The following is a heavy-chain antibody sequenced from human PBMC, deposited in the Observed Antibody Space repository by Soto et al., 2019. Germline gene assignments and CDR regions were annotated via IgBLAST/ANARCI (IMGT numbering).Heavy chain of an antibody. CDR1: GFIFSSHT. CDR2: ISGSGGST. Sequence: EVQLLESGGGLVQPGGSLRLSCAASGFIFSSHTMSWVRQAPGKGLEWVSGISGSGGSTYYADSVKGRFTIFRDNSKNTLYLKMNSRRAEDTAVYYCAKGRPPVMVVVATHYWGQGTLFTVSS. D-gene: IGHD2-21*01. CDR3: AKGRPPVMVVVATHY. V-gene: IGHV3-23*01. J-gene: IGHJ4*02.